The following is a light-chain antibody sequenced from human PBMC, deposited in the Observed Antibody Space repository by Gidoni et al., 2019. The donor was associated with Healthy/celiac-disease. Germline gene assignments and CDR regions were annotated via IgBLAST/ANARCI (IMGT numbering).Light chain of an antibody. CDR1: QGIRNY. CDR2: APS. V-gene: IGKV1-27*01. J-gene: IGKJ1*01. CDR3: QKYNSPPST. Sequence: IQMTQSPSPLSASGGDRVTITCRASQGIRNYLAWAQQKPGKVPKLLIYAPSALQSRGPSRFSGSGSGADFTLTISSLQPEDVATYDCQKYNSPPSTFGQGTKVEIK.